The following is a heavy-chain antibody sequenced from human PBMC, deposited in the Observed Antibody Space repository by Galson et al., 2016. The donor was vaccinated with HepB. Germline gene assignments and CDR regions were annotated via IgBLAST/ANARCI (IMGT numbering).Heavy chain of an antibody. CDR3: ARQSTPSMIRGIISNWFDP. CDR2: IDPSDSYT. V-gene: IGHV5-10-1*01. CDR1: GYKFTSYW. Sequence: QSGAEVKKPGESLRISCKGSGYKFTSYWISWVRQMPGKGLEWMGRIDPSDSYTKYSPSFEGHVTISADKSISTAYLEWSSLKASDTAMYYCARQSTPSMIRGIISNWFDPWGQGTLVTVSS. D-gene: IGHD3-10*01. J-gene: IGHJ5*02.